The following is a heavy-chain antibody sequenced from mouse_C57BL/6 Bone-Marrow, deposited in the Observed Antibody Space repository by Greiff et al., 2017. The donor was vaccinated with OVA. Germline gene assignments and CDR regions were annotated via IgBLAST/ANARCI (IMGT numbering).Heavy chain of an antibody. CDR2: IHPNSGST. Sequence: QVQLQQSGAELVKPGASVKLSCKASGYTFTSYWMHWVKQRPGQGLEWIGMIHPNSGSTNYNEKFKSKATLTVDKSSSTAYMQLSSLTSEDSAVYYCARWGYDGNSAWFAYWGQGTLVTVSA. CDR1: GYTFTSYW. V-gene: IGHV1-64*01. J-gene: IGHJ3*01. D-gene: IGHD2-1*01. CDR3: ARWGYDGNSAWFAY.